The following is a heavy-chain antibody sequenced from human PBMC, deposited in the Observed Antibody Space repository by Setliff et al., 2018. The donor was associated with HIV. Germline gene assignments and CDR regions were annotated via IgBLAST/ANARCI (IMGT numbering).Heavy chain of an antibody. J-gene: IGHJ4*02. CDR2: ISFDGSNK. V-gene: IGHV3-30*07. Sequence: GGSLRLSCAASGFTFTNYAFHWVRQAPGKGLEWVALISFDGSNKYYADSVKGRFTMSRDNSKNTLYLQMKSLRAEDTAVYYCAKDLTYYYDSGGYYSVYWGQGTLVTVSS. D-gene: IGHD3-22*01. CDR3: AKDLTYYYDSGGYYSVY. CDR1: GFTFTNYA.